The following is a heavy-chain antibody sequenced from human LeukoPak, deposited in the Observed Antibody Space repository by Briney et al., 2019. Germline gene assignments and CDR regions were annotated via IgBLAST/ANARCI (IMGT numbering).Heavy chain of an antibody. J-gene: IGHJ4*02. Sequence: GGSLRLSCAASGFTFSSYSFNWVRQAPGKGLEWVSYISSSSTTIYYADSVKGRFTISRDDAKNSLYLQVNSLRAEDTAVYYCARAYSGGGIVVVPAANWGQGTLVTVSS. CDR2: ISSSSTTI. D-gene: IGHD2-2*01. V-gene: IGHV3-48*04. CDR1: GFTFSSYS. CDR3: ARAYSGGGIVVVPAAN.